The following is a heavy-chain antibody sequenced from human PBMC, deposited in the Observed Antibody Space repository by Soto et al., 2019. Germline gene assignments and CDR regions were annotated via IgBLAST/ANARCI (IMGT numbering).Heavy chain of an antibody. D-gene: IGHD3-10*01. Sequence: PGGSLILSCAASGFTFSSYWMSWVRQAPGKGLEWVANIKQDGSEKYYVDSVKGRFTISRDNAKNSLYLQMNSLRAEDTAVYYCARGDYYGSGSYGYWGQGTLVTVSS. CDR3: ARGDYYGSGSYGY. CDR1: GFTFSSYW. CDR2: IKQDGSEK. V-gene: IGHV3-7*04. J-gene: IGHJ4*02.